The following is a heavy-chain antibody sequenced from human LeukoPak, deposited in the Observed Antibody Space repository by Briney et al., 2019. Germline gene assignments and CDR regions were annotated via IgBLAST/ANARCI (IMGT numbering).Heavy chain of an antibody. D-gene: IGHD3-22*01. CDR1: GGSFSGYH. J-gene: IGHJ4*02. Sequence: SETLSLTCAVSGGSFSGYHWSWVRQPPGKGLEWIGEINHSGSTNYNPSLKSRVIISVDTSKNQFSLKLTSVTAGDTAVYSCARTHYYDSSGDFYDTYYFDYWGRGTLVTVSS. CDR3: ARTHYYDSSGDFYDTYYFDY. CDR2: INHSGST. V-gene: IGHV4-34*01.